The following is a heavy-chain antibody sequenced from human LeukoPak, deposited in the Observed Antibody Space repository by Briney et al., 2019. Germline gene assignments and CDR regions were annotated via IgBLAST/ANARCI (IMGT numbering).Heavy chain of an antibody. J-gene: IGHJ6*02. CDR1: GFTFSSYS. Sequence: GGSLRLSCAASGFTFSSYSMNWVRRAPGRGLEWVSFISSSSSYIHYADSVKGRFTISRDNAKNSLYLQMNSLRAEDTAVYYCAREYYGDYEYYYYGMDVWGQGTTVTVSS. CDR3: AREYYGDYEYYYYGMDV. V-gene: IGHV3-21*01. CDR2: ISSSSSYI. D-gene: IGHD4-17*01.